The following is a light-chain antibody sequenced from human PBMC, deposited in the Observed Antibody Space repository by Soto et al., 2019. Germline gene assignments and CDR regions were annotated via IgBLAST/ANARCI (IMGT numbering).Light chain of an antibody. CDR1: QSTSNW. J-gene: IGKJ1*01. CDR2: DAS. Sequence: DIQMTQSPSTLSASVGDRVIITCQASQSTSNWLAWYQQKPGRAPKLLIFDASSLQSGVPSRFSGSGSGTEFSLSISSLQPDDSATYYCQQLNSYYRTFGQGTKVDIK. CDR3: QQLNSYYRT. V-gene: IGKV1-5*01.